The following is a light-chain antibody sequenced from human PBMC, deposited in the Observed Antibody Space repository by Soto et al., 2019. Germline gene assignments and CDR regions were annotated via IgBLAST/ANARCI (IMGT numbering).Light chain of an antibody. J-gene: IGKJ4*01. CDR2: GAS. V-gene: IGKV3-20*01. CDR3: QQYGSSPFAF. Sequence: EIVLTQSPGTLSLSPGERATLSCRASQSVSSSYLAWYQQKPGQAPRLLIYGASSRATGIPDRFSGSGSGTDFTLTISRLEPEDFAVYYCQQYGSSPFAFFGGGTKVEIK. CDR1: QSVSSSY.